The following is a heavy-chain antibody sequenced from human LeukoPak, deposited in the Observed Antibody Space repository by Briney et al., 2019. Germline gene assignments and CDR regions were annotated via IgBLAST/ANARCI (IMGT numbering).Heavy chain of an antibody. Sequence: GGSLRLSCAASGFTFSSYAMHWVRQAPGKGLEYVSAISSNGGSTYYANSVKGRFTISRDNSKNTLYLQMGSLRAEDTAVYYCARGTMATYDYWGQGTLVTVSS. J-gene: IGHJ4*02. V-gene: IGHV3-64*01. CDR2: ISSNGGST. CDR3: ARGTMATYDY. D-gene: IGHD5-24*01. CDR1: GFTFSSYA.